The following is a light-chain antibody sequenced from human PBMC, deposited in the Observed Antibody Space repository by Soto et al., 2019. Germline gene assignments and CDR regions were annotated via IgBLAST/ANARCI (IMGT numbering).Light chain of an antibody. V-gene: IGKV3-20*01. CDR2: GAS. Sequence: EIVLTQSPGTLSLSPGERATLSCRASQSVSSSYLAWYQQKPGQAPRLLIYGASSRATGIPDRFSGSGSGTDFIITISRLEHEDVAVYYWQQYGSSPSLTFGGGTKVEIK. CDR1: QSVSSSY. J-gene: IGKJ4*01. CDR3: QQYGSSPSLT.